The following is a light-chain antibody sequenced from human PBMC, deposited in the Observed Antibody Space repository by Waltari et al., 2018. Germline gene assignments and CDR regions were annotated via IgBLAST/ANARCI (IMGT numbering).Light chain of an antibody. CDR3: SSFTTTSTWV. J-gene: IGLJ3*02. Sequence: QSALTQPASVSGSPGQSITISCSGTSSDVGACSYVSWYQHHPGTAPKLMIFEVSNRPSGVSDRFSGSKSGNTASLTISGLQAEDEADYYCSSFTTTSTWVFGGGTKLTVL. CDR1: SSDVGACSY. V-gene: IGLV2-14*01. CDR2: EVS.